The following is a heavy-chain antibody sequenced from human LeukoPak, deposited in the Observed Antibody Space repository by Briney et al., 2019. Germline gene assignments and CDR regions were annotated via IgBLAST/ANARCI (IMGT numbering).Heavy chain of an antibody. D-gene: IGHD2-15*01. Sequence: GGSLRLSCAASGFTFSSYAMSWVRQAPGMGLEWVSAISGSGGSTYYADSVKGRFTISRDNSKNTLYLQMNSLRAEDTAVYYCAKGSVVVVAANFDYWGQGTLVTVSS. CDR2: ISGSGGST. V-gene: IGHV3-23*01. CDR3: AKGSVVVVAANFDY. CDR1: GFTFSSYA. J-gene: IGHJ4*02.